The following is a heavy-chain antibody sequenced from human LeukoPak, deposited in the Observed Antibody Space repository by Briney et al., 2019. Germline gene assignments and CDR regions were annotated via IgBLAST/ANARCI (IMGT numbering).Heavy chain of an antibody. CDR2: ISGSSTYT. CDR1: GFTFSDYY. CDR3: ARVAYSSSWYSDY. J-gene: IGHJ4*02. V-gene: IGHV3-11*06. D-gene: IGHD6-13*01. Sequence: GGSLRLSCASSGFTFSDYYMSWIRQAPGKGLEWVSHISGSSTYTNYADSVKGRFTISRDNANNSLYLQMNSLTAEDTAVFYCARVAYSSSWYSDYWGQGTLVTVSS.